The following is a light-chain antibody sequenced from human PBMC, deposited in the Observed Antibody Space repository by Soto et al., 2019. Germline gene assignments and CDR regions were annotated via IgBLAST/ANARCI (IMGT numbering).Light chain of an antibody. CDR3: QQYKNWPPRT. V-gene: IGKV3-15*01. Sequence: EIVMTQSPATLSVSPGERATLSCRASQSVSSNLAWYQQKPGQAPRLLIYGASPRTTGIPARFSGSGSGTEFTLTIRSLQSEDFAVYYCQQYKNWPPRTFGGGTKVEIK. CDR1: QSVSSN. CDR2: GAS. J-gene: IGKJ4*01.